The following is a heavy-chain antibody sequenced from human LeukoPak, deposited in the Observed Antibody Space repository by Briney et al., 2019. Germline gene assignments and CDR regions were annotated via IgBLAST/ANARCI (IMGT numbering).Heavy chain of an antibody. CDR1: GGPISSTSYY. D-gene: IGHD6-19*01. Sequence: SETLSLTCTVSGGPISSTSYYWGWIRQPPGKGLEWIGSIYYSGSTYYNPSLKSRVTISVDTSKNQFSLKLSSVTAADTAVYYCARRGSGWYTFYYYYYMDVWGKGTTVTVSS. V-gene: IGHV4-39*07. J-gene: IGHJ6*03. CDR3: ARRGSGWYTFYYYYYMDV. CDR2: IYYSGST.